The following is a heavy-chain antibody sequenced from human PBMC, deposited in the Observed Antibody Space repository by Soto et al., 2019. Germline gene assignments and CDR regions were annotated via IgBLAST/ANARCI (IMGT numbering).Heavy chain of an antibody. CDR2: ISAYNGNT. Sequence: GASVKVSCTVSGYTFTSYGISWVRHAPGQGLEWMGWISAYNGNTNYAQKLQGRGTMTTDTSTSTDYMERRSLRSDDTAVNYSARDRLALGSSGLGLGHWGQGTVVTSPQ. CDR1: GYTFTSYG. CDR3: ARDRLALGSSGLGLGH. J-gene: IGHJ1*01. D-gene: IGHD3-22*01. V-gene: IGHV1-18*04.